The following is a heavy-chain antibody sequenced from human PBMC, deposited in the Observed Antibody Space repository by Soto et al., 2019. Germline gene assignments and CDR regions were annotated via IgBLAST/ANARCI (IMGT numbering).Heavy chain of an antibody. CDR1: GFTFSSYA. D-gene: IGHD3-22*01. Sequence: HPGGSLRLACAASGFTFSSYAMSWVRQAPGKGLEWVSAISGSGGSTYYADSVKGRFTISRDNSKNTLYLQMNSLRAEDTAVYYCTTDSYRTIIIVRFHYWGHGTLVTVSS. J-gene: IGHJ4*01. V-gene: IGHV3-23*01. CDR3: TTDSYRTIIIVRFHY. CDR2: ISGSGGST.